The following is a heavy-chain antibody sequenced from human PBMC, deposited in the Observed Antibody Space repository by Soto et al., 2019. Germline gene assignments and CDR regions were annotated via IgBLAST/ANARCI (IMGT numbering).Heavy chain of an antibody. Sequence: QVQLQESGPGLVKPSGTLSLTCAVSGDSISSPKWWTWLRQPPGKGLEWIGDLLHSGTTNYNPSLRRXVTLSGDKPQNQFSLKLTSGTAADTAIYYCAYSTGWYRHDVWGQGTSVTVSS. V-gene: IGHV4-4*02. CDR3: AYSTGWYRHDV. CDR2: LLHSGTT. J-gene: IGHJ3*01. D-gene: IGHD6-19*01. CDR1: GDSISSPKW.